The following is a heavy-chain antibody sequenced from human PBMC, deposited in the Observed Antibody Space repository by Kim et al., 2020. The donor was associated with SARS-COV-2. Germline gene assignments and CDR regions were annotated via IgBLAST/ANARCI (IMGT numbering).Heavy chain of an antibody. Sequence: SETLSLTCAVYGGSFSGYYWSWIRQPPGKGLEWIGEINHSGSTNYNPSLKSRVTISVDTSKNQFSLKLSSVTAADTAVYYCAREIYYYYGMDVWGQGTT. CDR3: AREIYYYYGMDV. V-gene: IGHV4-34*01. CDR2: INHSGST. CDR1: GGSFSGYY. J-gene: IGHJ6*02.